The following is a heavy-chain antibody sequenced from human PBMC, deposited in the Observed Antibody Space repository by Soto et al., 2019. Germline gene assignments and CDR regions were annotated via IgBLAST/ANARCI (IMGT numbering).Heavy chain of an antibody. V-gene: IGHV3-23*01. CDR2: ILVDGRT. CDR1: GFMCSSYD. Sequence: PGGDLRLSCAATGFMCSSYDISLVRQAPGKGLEWVSTILVDGRTFYVDSVKGRFTISRDSSQNTVYLQMNILTAGDTALYYCAKATATGGGAFDTCSQGTMVTVSS. J-gene: IGHJ3*02. D-gene: IGHD2-8*02. CDR3: AKATATGGGAFDT.